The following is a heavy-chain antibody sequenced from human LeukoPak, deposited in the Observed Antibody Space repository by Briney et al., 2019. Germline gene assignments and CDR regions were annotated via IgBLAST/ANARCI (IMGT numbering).Heavy chain of an antibody. CDR3: ARDPPKRYSSSSVGDY. D-gene: IGHD6-13*01. J-gene: IGHJ4*02. V-gene: IGHV7-4-1*02. CDR1: GYTFTSYA. CDR2: INTNTGNP. Sequence: ASVKVSCNASGYTFTSYAMNWVRQAPGQGLEWMGWINTNTGNPTYAQGFTGRFVFSLDTSVSTAYLQISSLKAEDTAVYYCARDPPKRYSSSSVGDYWGQGTLVTVSS.